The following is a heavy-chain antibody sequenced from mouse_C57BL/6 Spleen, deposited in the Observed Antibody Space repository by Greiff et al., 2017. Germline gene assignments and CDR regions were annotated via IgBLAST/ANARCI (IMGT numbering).Heavy chain of an antibody. V-gene: IGHV1-4*01. CDR1: GYTFTSYT. CDR2: INPSSGYT. J-gene: IGHJ4*01. CDR3: ARSPYYYAMDY. Sequence: LQESGAELARPGASVTMSCKASGYTFTSYTMHWVKQRPGQGLEWIGYINPSSGYTKYNQKFKDKATLTADKSSSTAYMQLSSLTSEDSAVYYCARSPYYYAMDYWGQGTSVTVSS.